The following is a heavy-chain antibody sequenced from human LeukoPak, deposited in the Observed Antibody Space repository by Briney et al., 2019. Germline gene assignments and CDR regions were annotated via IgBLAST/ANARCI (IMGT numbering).Heavy chain of an antibody. V-gene: IGHV3-74*01. CDR1: GFTFSSYW. Sequence: GGSLRLSCAASGFTFSSYWMHWVRQAPGKGLVWVSRIKNDESSTSYADSVKGRFTISRDNAKNSLYLQMNSLRAEDTAVYYCARDPLDDYGANPGYWGQGTLVTVSS. J-gene: IGHJ4*02. CDR2: IKNDESST. D-gene: IGHD4-23*01. CDR3: ARDPLDDYGANPGY.